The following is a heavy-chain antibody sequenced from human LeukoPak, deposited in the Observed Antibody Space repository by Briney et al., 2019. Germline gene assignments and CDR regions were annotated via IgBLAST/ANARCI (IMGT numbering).Heavy chain of an antibody. CDR3: ARDSYFSSWYYGVDYYYGMDV. V-gene: IGHV3-74*01. D-gene: IGHD6-13*01. CDR1: GFTFSSYS. CDR2: INSDGSST. Sequence: PGGSLRLSCAASGFTFSSYSMHWVRQAPGKGLVWVSRINSDGSSTSYADSVKGRFTISRDNAKNTLYLQMNSLRAEDTAVYYCARDSYFSSWYYGVDYYYGMDVWGQGTTVTVSS. J-gene: IGHJ6*01.